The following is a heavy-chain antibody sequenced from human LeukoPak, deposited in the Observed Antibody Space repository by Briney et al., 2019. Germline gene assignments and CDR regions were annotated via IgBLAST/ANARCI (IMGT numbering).Heavy chain of an antibody. CDR1: GFTFSGYW. D-gene: IGHD5-24*01. CDR3: ARVPEMAATPRGYMDV. J-gene: IGHJ6*03. Sequence: GGSLRLSCAASGFTFSGYWMSWVRQAPGKGLEWVANIKQDGREKYYVDSVKGRFTISRDNAKNSLYLQMNSLRAEDTAVYFCARVPEMAATPRGYMDVWGKGTTVTVSS. CDR2: IKQDGREK. V-gene: IGHV3-7*01.